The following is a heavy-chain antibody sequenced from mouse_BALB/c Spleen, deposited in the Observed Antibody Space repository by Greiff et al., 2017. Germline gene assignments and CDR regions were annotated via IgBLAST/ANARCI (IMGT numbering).Heavy chain of an antibody. D-gene: IGHD2-14*01. CDR3: ARSRYGAMDY. V-gene: IGHV5-17*02. CDR2: ISSGSSTI. CDR1: GFTFSSFG. Sequence: EVKLMESGGGLVQPGGSRKLSCAASGFTFSSFGMHWVRQAPEKGLEWVAYISSGSSTIYYADTVKGRFTISRDNPKNTLFLQMTSLRSEDTAMYYCARSRYGAMDYWGQGTSVTVSS. J-gene: IGHJ4*01.